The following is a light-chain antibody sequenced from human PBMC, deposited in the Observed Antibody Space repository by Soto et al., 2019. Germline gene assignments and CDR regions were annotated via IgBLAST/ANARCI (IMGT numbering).Light chain of an antibody. CDR1: SSDVGGYNY. J-gene: IGLJ1*01. CDR3: SSYTSSFYV. V-gene: IGLV2-14*01. Sequence: QSALAQPASVSGSPGQSITISCTGTSSDVGGYNYVSWYQQHPGKAPKLMIYDVSNRPSGVSNRFSGSKSGNTASLTISGLQAEDEADYYCSSYTSSFYVFGTGTKVPVL. CDR2: DVS.